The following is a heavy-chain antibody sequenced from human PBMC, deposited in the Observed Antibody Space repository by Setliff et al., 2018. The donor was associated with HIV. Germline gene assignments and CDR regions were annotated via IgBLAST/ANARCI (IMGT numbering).Heavy chain of an antibody. D-gene: IGHD6-13*01. J-gene: IGHJ6*03. Sequence: PSETLSLTCAVYGASISNSNSHWGWIRQPPGKRLEWLGSIYQSGSTSYNPSLSSRLTISVDTSKNQVSLRLSSVTAADTGVYYCARHRDPPGSSSWIYYYYYMDLWGEGTTVTVSS. CDR1: GASISNSNSH. CDR2: IYQSGST. CDR3: ARHRDPPGSSSWIYYYYYMDL. V-gene: IGHV4-39*01.